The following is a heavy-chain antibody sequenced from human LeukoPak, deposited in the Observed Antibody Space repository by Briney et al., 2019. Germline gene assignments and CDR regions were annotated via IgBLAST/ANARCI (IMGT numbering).Heavy chain of an antibody. V-gene: IGHV3-48*04. CDR2: ISRGSSTI. Sequence: GGSLRLSCAASGFTFSSYSMNWVRQAPGKGLEWVSYISRGSSTIYYADSVKGRFTISRDNAKNSLYLQMNSLRAEDTAVYYCARGIAAPGPHRFQHWGQGTLVTVSS. D-gene: IGHD6-13*01. CDR3: ARGIAAPGPHRFQH. J-gene: IGHJ1*01. CDR1: GFTFSSYS.